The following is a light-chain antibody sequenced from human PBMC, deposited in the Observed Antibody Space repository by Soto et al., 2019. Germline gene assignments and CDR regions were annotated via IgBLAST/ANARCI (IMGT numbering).Light chain of an antibody. CDR3: QHYSNWPPT. J-gene: IGKJ3*01. V-gene: IGKV3-15*01. CDR2: YAS. CDR1: ESVHSN. Sequence: EMVMTQSPATLSVSPGERGTLSCRARESVHSNLAWYHQKPGQGPSLLIYYASTRVTGVPDRFSGSGSGTEFTLTISSLPSEDFGVYYCQHYSNWPPTFGPGTKVEIK.